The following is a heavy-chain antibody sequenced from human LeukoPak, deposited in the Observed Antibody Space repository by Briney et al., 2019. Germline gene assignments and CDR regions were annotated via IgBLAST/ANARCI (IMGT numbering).Heavy chain of an antibody. CDR1: GGSFSGYY. J-gene: IGHJ5*02. V-gene: IGHV4-34*01. Sequence: SETLSLTCAVYGGSFSGYYWSWIRQPPGKGPEWIGEINHSGSTNYNPSLKSRVTISVDTSKNQFSLKLSSVTAADTAVYYCARGGNYGSYPWGQGTLVTVSS. CDR2: INHSGST. D-gene: IGHD3-10*01. CDR3: ARGGNYGSYP.